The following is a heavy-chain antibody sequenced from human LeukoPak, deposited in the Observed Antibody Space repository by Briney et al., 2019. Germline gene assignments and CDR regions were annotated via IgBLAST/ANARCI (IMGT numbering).Heavy chain of an antibody. J-gene: IGHJ4*02. D-gene: IGHD3-22*01. V-gene: IGHV3-23*01. CDR2: ISRSGGDT. CDR1: GLTFSSYA. CDR3: ARDWYTYYYDSSGYYPYPDY. Sequence: GGSLRLSCAASGLTFSSYAMSWVRQAPGKGLEWVSTISRSGGDTYFADSVKGRFTISRDNAKNSLYLQMNSLRAEDTAVYYCARDWYTYYYDSSGYYPYPDYWGQGTLVTVSS.